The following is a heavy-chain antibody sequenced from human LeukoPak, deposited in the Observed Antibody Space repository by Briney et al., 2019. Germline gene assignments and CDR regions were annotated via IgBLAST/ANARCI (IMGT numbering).Heavy chain of an antibody. D-gene: IGHD6-19*01. Sequence: GGSLRLSCAASGFTFSSYGMHWVRQAPGKGLEWVAVTSYDGSHKHYADSVKGRFTISRDNSENTLYLQMNSLRTEDTAVYYCAKTTGSSGWYCSDYWGQGTLVTVSS. V-gene: IGHV3-30*18. CDR1: GFTFSSYG. J-gene: IGHJ4*02. CDR3: AKTTGSSGWYCSDY. CDR2: TSYDGSHK.